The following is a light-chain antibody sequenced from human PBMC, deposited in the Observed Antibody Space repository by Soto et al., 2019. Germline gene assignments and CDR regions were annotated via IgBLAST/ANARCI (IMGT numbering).Light chain of an antibody. Sequence: QSALTQPASVSGSPGQSITISCTGTSSDVGSYNLVSWYQQHPGKAPKLMIYEVSKRPSGVSNRFSGSKSGNTASLTISGLQAEDEADYYCCSYAGIGVFGGGTKLTGL. CDR2: EVS. V-gene: IGLV2-23*02. CDR3: CSYAGIGV. J-gene: IGLJ3*02. CDR1: SSDVGSYNL.